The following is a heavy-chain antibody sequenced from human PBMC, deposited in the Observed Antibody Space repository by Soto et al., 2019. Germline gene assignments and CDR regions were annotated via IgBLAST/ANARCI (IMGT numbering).Heavy chain of an antibody. CDR2: ISGRGGST. CDR1: GFTFSSYA. V-gene: IGHV3-23*01. D-gene: IGHD2-15*01. Sequence: GGSLRLSCAASGFTFSSYAMSWVRQAPGKGLEWVSAISGRGGSTYYADSVKGRFTISRDNSKNTLYLQLNSLRAEDTAVYYCAKYLPHLTGYCSGGSCSDAFDIWGQGTMVTVSS. J-gene: IGHJ3*02. CDR3: AKYLPHLTGYCSGGSCSDAFDI.